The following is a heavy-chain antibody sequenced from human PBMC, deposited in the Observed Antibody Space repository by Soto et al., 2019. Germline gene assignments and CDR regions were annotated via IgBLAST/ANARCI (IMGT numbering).Heavy chain of an antibody. V-gene: IGHV1-46*01. D-gene: IGHD6-19*01. CDR1: GYTFTSYY. CDR3: ARGGANGWTELFDF. CDR2: INPGSSTR. J-gene: IGHJ4*02. Sequence: QVPLVQSGAEVKKPGASVTISCKASGYTFTSYYIHWVRHAPGQGLQWMGIINPGSSTRDYAQKFEGRVTMTSDTSTRTVYMELTRLRSDDTALYYCARGGANGWTELFDFWGQGTQVTVTS.